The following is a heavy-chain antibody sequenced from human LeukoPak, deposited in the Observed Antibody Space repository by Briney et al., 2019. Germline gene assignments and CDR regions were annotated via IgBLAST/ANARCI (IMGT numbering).Heavy chain of an antibody. D-gene: IGHD6-6*01. CDR2: IRYDGSNK. J-gene: IGHJ4*02. CDR1: GFTFSSYG. V-gene: IGHV3-30*02. CDR3: AKGEIAARTYFDY. Sequence: GGSLRLSCAASGFTFSSYGMHWVRQAPGKGLEWVAFIRYDGSNKYYADSVKGRFTISRDNSKNTLYLQMNSLSAEDTAVYYCAKGEIAARTYFDYWGQGTLVTVSS.